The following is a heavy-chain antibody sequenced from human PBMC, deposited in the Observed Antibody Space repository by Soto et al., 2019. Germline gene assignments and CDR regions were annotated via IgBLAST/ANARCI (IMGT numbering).Heavy chain of an antibody. CDR2: ITSRGSTM. J-gene: IGHJ3*02. D-gene: IGHD3-16*01. Sequence: KSGGSLRLSCAASGFTFSDYYMSWIRQAPGKGLEWVSYITSRGSTMDYADSVKGRFTISRDNGKKSLYLQMNSLRAEDTAVYYCAGQYDPVPRSAFDIWGQGTMVTVSS. CDR3: AGQYDPVPRSAFDI. V-gene: IGHV3-11*01. CDR1: GFTFSDYY.